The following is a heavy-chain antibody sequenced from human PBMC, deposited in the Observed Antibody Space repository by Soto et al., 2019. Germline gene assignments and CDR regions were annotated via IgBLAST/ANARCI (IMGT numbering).Heavy chain of an antibody. V-gene: IGHV3-15*07. CDR3: TTGGDLGSSYYKY. Sequence: EVQLVESGGDLVKPGGSLRLSCAASGFTFNTAWMNWVRQAPGKGLEWDGRIKSETDGGTTDYGAPVKGRFTISRDDSQNTLYLQMVSLKTEDTAVYYCTTGGDLGSSYYKYWGQGTLVTVSS. CDR2: IKSETDGGTT. J-gene: IGHJ4*02. CDR1: GFTFNTAW. D-gene: IGHD3-3*01.